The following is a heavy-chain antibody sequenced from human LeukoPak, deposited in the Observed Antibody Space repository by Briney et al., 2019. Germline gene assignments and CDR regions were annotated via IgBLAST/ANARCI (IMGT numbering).Heavy chain of an antibody. Sequence: SGTLSLTCDVSGGSINISTWWSWVRQPPGKGLEWIAEIYHDGNTNYNPSLKSRVTISIDKSRKQFSLKLSSVTAADTAVYYCARTVVDIVAYNWFDPWGQGTLVTVSS. V-gene: IGHV4-4*02. CDR1: GGSINISTW. J-gene: IGHJ5*02. CDR3: ARTVVDIVAYNWFDP. D-gene: IGHD5-12*01. CDR2: IYHDGNT.